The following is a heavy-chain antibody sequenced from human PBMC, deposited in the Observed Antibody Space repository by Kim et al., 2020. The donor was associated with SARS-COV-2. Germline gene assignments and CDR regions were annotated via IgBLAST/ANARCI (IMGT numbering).Heavy chain of an antibody. CDR3: ARVPPVRGTTTLFDY. V-gene: IGHV4-59*13. Sequence: SETLSLTCTVSGGSISSYYWGWIRQPPGKGLEWIGYIYYRGSTNYNPSLKSRVTISVDTSKNQFSLKLSSVTAADTAIYYCARVPPVRGTTTLFDYWGQG. CDR2: IYYRGST. J-gene: IGHJ4*02. D-gene: IGHD1-26*01. CDR1: GGSISSYY.